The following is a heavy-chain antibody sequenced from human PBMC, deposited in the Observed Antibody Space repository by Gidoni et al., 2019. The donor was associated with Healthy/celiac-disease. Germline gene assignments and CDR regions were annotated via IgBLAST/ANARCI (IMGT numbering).Heavy chain of an antibody. D-gene: IGHD6-13*01. J-gene: IGHJ4*02. V-gene: IGHV3-11*05. CDR2: ISSSSSYT. CDR1: GFTFSDYY. Sequence: QVQLVESGGGLVKPGGSLRLSCAASGFTFSDYYMSWIRQAPGKGLEWVSYISSSSSYTNYADSVKGRFTISRDNAKNSLYLKMNSLRAEDTAVYYCARVGYSSSWYLHCFDYWGQGTLVTVSS. CDR3: ARVGYSSSWYLHCFDY.